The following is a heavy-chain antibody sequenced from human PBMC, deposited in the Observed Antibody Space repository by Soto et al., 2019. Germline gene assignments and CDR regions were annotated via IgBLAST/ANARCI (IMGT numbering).Heavy chain of an antibody. J-gene: IGHJ4*02. CDR2: IKNKRTT. Sequence: EVHLVESGGGLVKPGGSLRLSCAASGLPFSKAWMSWVRRAPGKGLEWVGRIKNKRTTDYAAPVRDRFTISRDDSQNMVYLQMDSLKTEDTAVYYCTTDEADNGNDGDFDYWGQGTLVTVSS. CDR3: TTDEADNGNDGDFDY. D-gene: IGHD1-1*01. V-gene: IGHV3-15*01. CDR1: GLPFSKAW.